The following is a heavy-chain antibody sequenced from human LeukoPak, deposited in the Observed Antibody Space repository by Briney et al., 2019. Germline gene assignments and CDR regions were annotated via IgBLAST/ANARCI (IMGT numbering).Heavy chain of an antibody. CDR2: ISGNGGST. V-gene: IGHV3-23*01. D-gene: IGHD3-10*01. J-gene: IGHJ4*02. CDR1: GFTFSSHP. Sequence: GGSLRLSCAASGFTFSSHPMSWVRQAPGKGLEWVSAISGNGGSTYYADSVKGRFTISRDNSKNTLYLQMSSLRAEDTAVYYCAGGIRGGLFDYWGQGTLVTVSS. CDR3: AGGIRGGLFDY.